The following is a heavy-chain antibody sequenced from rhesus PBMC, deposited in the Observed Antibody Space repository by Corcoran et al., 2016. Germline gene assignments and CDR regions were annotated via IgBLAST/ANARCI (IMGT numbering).Heavy chain of an antibody. CDR2: IYWDNNK. CDR1: GFSLSTSCMG. J-gene: IGHJ4*01. Sequence: QVTLKESGPALVKPTQTLTLTCTFSGFSLSTSCMGVGWIRPPPGKALEWLALIYWDNNKYYSTSLKIRLTISKDTSKNQVVLTMTNMDPVDTATYYCARTIPPWGDYLFDYWGQGVLVTVSS. V-gene: IGHV2-174*01. D-gene: IGHD3-34*01. CDR3: ARTIPPWGDYLFDY.